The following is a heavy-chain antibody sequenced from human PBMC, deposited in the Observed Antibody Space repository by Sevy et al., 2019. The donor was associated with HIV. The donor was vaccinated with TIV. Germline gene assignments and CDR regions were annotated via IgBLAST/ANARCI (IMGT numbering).Heavy chain of an antibody. Sequence: GGSLRLSCAASGFTFSNAWMSWVRQAPGKGLEWVGRIKSKTDGGTTDYAAPVKGGFTISRDDSINTLYLQMNSLKTEDTAVYYCTTPPYQRFFEIPGYWGQGTLVTVSS. D-gene: IGHD3-3*01. J-gene: IGHJ4*02. CDR3: TTPPYQRFFEIPGY. CDR1: GFTFSNAW. V-gene: IGHV3-15*01. CDR2: IKSKTDGGTT.